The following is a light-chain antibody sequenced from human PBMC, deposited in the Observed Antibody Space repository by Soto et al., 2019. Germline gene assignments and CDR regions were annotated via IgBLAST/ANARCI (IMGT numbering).Light chain of an antibody. CDR2: AAS. CDR1: QSFSSSY. Sequence: EVVLTQSPVTLSLSPGERATLSCRASQSFSSSYLAWYQQKPGQAPRLLIYAASSRATGIPDRFSGSVSGTDFTLTISRLEPEDFAVYYCQQYGSSPRITFGPGTKVDIK. CDR3: QQYGSSPRIT. J-gene: IGKJ3*01. V-gene: IGKV3-20*01.